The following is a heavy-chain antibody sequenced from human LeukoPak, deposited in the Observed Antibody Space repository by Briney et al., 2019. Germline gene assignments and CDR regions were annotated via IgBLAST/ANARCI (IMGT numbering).Heavy chain of an antibody. J-gene: IGHJ4*02. CDR1: GYTFTSHA. CDR2: INTNTGNP. Sequence: VASVKVSCKASGYTFTSHAMNWVRQAPGQGLEWMGWINTNTGNPTYVQGFTGRFVFSLDTSVSTAYLQISSLKAEDTAVYYCARRGRGPDFDYWGQGTLVTVSS. V-gene: IGHV7-4-1*02. CDR3: ARRGRGPDFDY.